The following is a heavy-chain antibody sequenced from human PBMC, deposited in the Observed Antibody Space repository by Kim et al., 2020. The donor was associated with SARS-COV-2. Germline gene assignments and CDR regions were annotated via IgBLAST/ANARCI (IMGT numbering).Heavy chain of an antibody. CDR3: ARGSVDYGDYWANDAFDI. CDR1: GFTFSSYA. D-gene: IGHD4-17*01. CDR2: ISYDGSNK. Sequence: GGSLRLSCAASGFTFSSYAMHWVRQAPGKGLEWVAVISYDGSNKYYADSVKGRFTISRDNSKNTLYLQMNSLRAEDTAVYYCARGSVDYGDYWANDAFDIWGQGTMVTVSS. V-gene: IGHV3-30-3*01. J-gene: IGHJ3*02.